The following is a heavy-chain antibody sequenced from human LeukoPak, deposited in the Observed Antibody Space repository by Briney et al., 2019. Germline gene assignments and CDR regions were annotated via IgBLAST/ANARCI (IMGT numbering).Heavy chain of an antibody. J-gene: IGHJ4*02. V-gene: IGHV4-30-2*01. D-gene: IGHD3-22*01. Sequence: SETLSLTCTVSGGSISSGGYYWSWIRQPPGKGLEWIGYIYHSGSTYYNPSLKSRVTISVDRSKNQFSLKLSSVTAADTAVYYCARAPYYYEYYFDYWGQGTLVTVSS. CDR3: ARAPYYYEYYFDY. CDR2: IYHSGST. CDR1: GGSISSGGYY.